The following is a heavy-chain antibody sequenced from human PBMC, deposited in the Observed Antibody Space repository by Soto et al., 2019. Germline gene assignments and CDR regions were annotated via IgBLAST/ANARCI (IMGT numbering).Heavy chain of an antibody. CDR3: APKLADSSGWTGGFDY. V-gene: IGHV1-69*02. J-gene: IGHJ4*02. CDR1: GGTFSSYT. CDR2: IIPILGIA. D-gene: IGHD6-19*01. Sequence: QVQLVQSGAEVKKPGSSVKVSCKASGGTFSSYTISWVRQAPGQGLEWMGRIIPILGIANYAQKFQGRVTITADKSTSTAYMELSSLRSEDTAVYYCAPKLADSSGWTGGFDYWRQGTLVTVSS.